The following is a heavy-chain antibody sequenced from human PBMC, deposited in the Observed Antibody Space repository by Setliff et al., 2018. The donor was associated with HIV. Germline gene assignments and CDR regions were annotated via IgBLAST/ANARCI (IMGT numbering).Heavy chain of an antibody. Sequence: KVSCKASGGTFISYAFTWVRQAPGQGLEWMGGFTPILGIPTYAQKFQGRVTITADESTSTAYMELSSLRSEDTAVYYCARDYVVPAGINNWFDPWGQGTLVTVSS. CDR3: ARDYVVPAGINNWFDP. J-gene: IGHJ5*02. D-gene: IGHD2-2*01. CDR1: GGTFISYA. CDR2: FTPILGIP. V-gene: IGHV1-69*10.